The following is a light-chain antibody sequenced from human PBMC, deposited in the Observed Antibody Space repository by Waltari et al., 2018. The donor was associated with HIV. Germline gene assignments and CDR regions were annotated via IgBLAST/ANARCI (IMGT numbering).Light chain of an antibody. J-gene: IGKJ2*01. CDR3: QQYGSSPQT. CDR2: GAS. V-gene: IGKV3-20*01. Sequence: EIVLTQYPGTLSLFPGERANLSCRASQSVCSSYLAWYQQKPGQAPMLLIYGASSRATGIPDRFSGSGSGTDFTLTISRLEPEDFAVYYCQQYGSSPQTFGQGTKLEIK. CDR1: QSVCSSY.